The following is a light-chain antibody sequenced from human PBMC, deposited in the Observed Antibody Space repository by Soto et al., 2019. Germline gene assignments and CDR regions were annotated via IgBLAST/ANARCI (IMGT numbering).Light chain of an antibody. V-gene: IGKV1-5*03. CDR3: QQYNTYSSMYT. CDR2: KAS. Sequence: DIQMTQSPSTLSASVGDRVTITCRASQSLSSRLAWYQQRPGKAPKLLIYKASSLESGVPSRFSGSGSGTEFTLTISSLQPDDFSSYYCQQYNTYSSMYTFGQGSKVNIK. CDR1: QSLSSR. J-gene: IGKJ1*01.